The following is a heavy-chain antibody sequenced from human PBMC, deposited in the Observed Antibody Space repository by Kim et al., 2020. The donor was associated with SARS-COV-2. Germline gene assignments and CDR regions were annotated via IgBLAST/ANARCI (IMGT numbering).Heavy chain of an antibody. CDR2: IFYSGST. J-gene: IGHJ4*02. D-gene: IGHD3-22*01. Sequence: SETQSLTCTVSGGSISSSSYYWGWIRQPPGKGLEWIGSIFYSGSTYYNPSLKSRGTISVDTSKNQFSLKLSSVTAADTALYYCARDPYYYDSSGPRGYFDYWGQGTLVTVSS. CDR3: ARDPYYYDSSGPRGYFDY. V-gene: IGHV4-39*07. CDR1: GGSISSSSYY.